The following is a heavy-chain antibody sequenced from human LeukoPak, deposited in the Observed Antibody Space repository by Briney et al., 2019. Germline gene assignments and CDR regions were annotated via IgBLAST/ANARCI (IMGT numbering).Heavy chain of an antibody. J-gene: IGHJ4*02. CDR3: AGTYSSGWYFDY. D-gene: IGHD6-19*01. CDR2: MNPNSYNT. CDR1: GYTFTSYD. V-gene: IGHV1-8*03. Sequence: ASVKVSCKASGYTFTSYDINWVRQATGQGLEWMGWMNPNSYNTGYAQKFQGRVTITRDTSISTAYMELSRLRSDDTAVYYCAGTYSSGWYFDYWGQGTLVTVSS.